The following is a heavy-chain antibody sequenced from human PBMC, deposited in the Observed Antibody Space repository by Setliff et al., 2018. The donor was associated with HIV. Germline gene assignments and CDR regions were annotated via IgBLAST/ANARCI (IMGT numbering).Heavy chain of an antibody. CDR2: IKSKTDGGTT. Sequence: GGSLRLSCATSGFTFTNAWMSWVRQAPGKGLEWVGRIKSKTDGGTTDYAAPVKGRFTISRDDSTNTLYLQMNSLRTEDTALYYCTTASDSTNYDDGFDLWGQGTMVTVSS. D-gene: IGHD4-4*01. CDR3: TTASDSTNYDDGFDL. J-gene: IGHJ3*01. V-gene: IGHV3-15*01. CDR1: GFTFTNAW.